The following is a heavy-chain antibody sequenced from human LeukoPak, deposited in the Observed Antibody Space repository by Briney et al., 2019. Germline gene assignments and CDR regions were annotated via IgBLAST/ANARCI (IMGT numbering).Heavy chain of an antibody. CDR1: GYSFTSYW. CDR2: IYPGDSDT. CDR3: ARGRDYGDLFNWFDP. D-gene: IGHD4-17*01. V-gene: IGHV5-51*01. J-gene: IGHJ5*02. Sequence: GASLKISCKGSGYSFTSYWIGWVRQMPGKGLEWMGIIYPGDSDTRYSPSFQGQVTISADKSISTAYLQWSSLKASDTAMYYCARGRDYGDLFNWFDPWGQGTLVTVSS.